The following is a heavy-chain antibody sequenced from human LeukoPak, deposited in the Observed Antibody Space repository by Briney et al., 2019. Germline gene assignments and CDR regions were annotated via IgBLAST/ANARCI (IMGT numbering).Heavy chain of an antibody. CDR1: GFTFDDYA. V-gene: IGHV3-9*01. CDR2: VSWDGSSI. Sequence: PGRSLRLSCAVSGFTFDDYAMNWVRLAPGKGLEWVSGVSWDGSSIGYADSVKGRFTITRDNAKNSLYLQMNSLRVEDTALYYAKLVPLLHYNDSSSEDPFDIWGQGTMVTVSS. D-gene: IGHD3-22*01. J-gene: IGHJ3*02. CDR3: KLVPLLHYNDSSSEDPFDI.